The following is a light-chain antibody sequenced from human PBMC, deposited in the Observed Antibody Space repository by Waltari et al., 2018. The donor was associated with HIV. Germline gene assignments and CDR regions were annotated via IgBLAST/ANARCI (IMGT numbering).Light chain of an antibody. CDR1: QSVRTN. CDR3: QQYDYWPPWT. CDR2: GAS. V-gene: IGKV3-15*01. Sequence: EVLLTQSPATLSVSPGDRTTLSCRARQSVRTNLAWYQQRPGLIYGASTRATGIAARFSGSGSGTEFTLTINSLQSEDYAVYYCQQYDYWPPWTFGQGTKVEMK. J-gene: IGKJ1*01.